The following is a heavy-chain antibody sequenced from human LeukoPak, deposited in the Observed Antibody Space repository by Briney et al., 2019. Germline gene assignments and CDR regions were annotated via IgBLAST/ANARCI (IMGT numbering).Heavy chain of an antibody. J-gene: IGHJ4*02. V-gene: IGHV4-59*01. CDR2: IYYSGST. CDR3: ARFCSGGRCPDY. D-gene: IGHD2-15*01. Sequence: SETLSLTCTVSGGSISSYYWTWIRQPPGKGLEWIGYIYYSGSTNYNPSLKSRVTISVDTSKNQCSLKLSSVTAADTAVYYCARFCSGGRCPDYWGQGTLVTVSS. CDR1: GGSISSYY.